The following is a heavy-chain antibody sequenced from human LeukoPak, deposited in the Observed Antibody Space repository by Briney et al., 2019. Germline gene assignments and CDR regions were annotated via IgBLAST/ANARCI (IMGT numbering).Heavy chain of an antibody. Sequence: ASVKVSCKASGYTFTSYYMHWVRQAPGQGLEWMGIINPSGGSTSYAQKFQGRVTMTRDMSTSTVYMELSSLRSEDTAVYYCARDREAVAQVAPYYFDYWGQGTLVTVSS. V-gene: IGHV1-46*01. D-gene: IGHD6-19*01. CDR1: GYTFTSYY. CDR2: INPSGGST. J-gene: IGHJ4*02. CDR3: ARDREAVAQVAPYYFDY.